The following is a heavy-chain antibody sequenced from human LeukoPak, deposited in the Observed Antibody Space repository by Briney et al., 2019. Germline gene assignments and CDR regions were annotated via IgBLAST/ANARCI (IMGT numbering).Heavy chain of an antibody. D-gene: IGHD3-22*01. CDR1: GGSISSGGYS. J-gene: IGHJ3*02. CDR2: IYHSGST. V-gene: IGHV4-30-2*01. Sequence: SETLSLTCAVSGGSISSGGYSWSWIRQPPGKGLEWIGYIYHSGSTYYNPSLKSRVTISVDRSKNQFSLKLSSVTAADTAVYYCALKTPTYYYDTHYAFDIWGQGTMVTVSS. CDR3: ALKTPTYYYDTHYAFDI.